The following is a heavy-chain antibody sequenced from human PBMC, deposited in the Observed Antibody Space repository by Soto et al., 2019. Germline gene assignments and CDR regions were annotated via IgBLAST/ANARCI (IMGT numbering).Heavy chain of an antibody. Sequence: EVQLVESGGGLVQPGRSLRLSCAASGFTFDDYAMHWVRQAPGKGLEWVSGISWNSGSIGYADSVKGRFTISRDNAKNSLYLQMNSLRAEDTALYYCAKGGSSTVPYYFDYWGQGTLVTVSS. D-gene: IGHD6-13*01. J-gene: IGHJ4*02. V-gene: IGHV3-9*01. CDR3: AKGGSSTVPYYFDY. CDR2: ISWNSGSI. CDR1: GFTFDDYA.